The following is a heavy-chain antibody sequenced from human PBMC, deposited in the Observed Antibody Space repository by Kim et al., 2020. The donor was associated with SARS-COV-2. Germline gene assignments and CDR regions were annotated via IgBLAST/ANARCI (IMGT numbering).Heavy chain of an antibody. CDR2: IYYSGST. CDR1: GGSISSYY. V-gene: IGHV4-59*13. J-gene: IGHJ4*02. D-gene: IGHD4-17*01. CDR3: ARGMTTLDY. Sequence: SETLSLTCTVSGGSISSYYWSWIRQPPGKGLEWIGYIYYSGSTNYNPSLKSRVTISVDTSKNQFSLKLSSVTAADTAVYYCARGMTTLDYWGQGTLVTVSS.